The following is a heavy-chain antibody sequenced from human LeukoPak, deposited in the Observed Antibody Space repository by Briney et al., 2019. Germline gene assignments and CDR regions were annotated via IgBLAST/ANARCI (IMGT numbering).Heavy chain of an antibody. J-gene: IGHJ3*01. D-gene: IGHD2-15*01. CDR1: GVSITTSY. Sequence: PSETLSLTCSVSGVSITTSYWAWIRQPPGKGLKWVGYVFYSGSTNANPSLKSRVTISADTSKNHFSLKLTSVTAADTAVYYCARDCSGGSCHEVKDAFDVWGQGTMVTVAA. CDR3: ARDCSGGSCHEVKDAFDV. V-gene: IGHV4-59*01. CDR2: VFYSGST.